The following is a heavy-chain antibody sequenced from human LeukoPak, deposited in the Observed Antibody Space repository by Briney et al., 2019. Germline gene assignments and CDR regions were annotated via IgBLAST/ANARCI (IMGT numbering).Heavy chain of an antibody. J-gene: IGHJ4*02. Sequence: ASVKVSCKASGYTFTGYYMHWLRQAPGQGLEWMGWINPNSGGTNYAQKFQGRVTKTRDTSISTAYMELSRLRSDDTAVYYCACSRGTMYDFWSGPRDYWGQGTLVTVSS. CDR2: INPNSGGT. V-gene: IGHV1-2*02. D-gene: IGHD3-3*01. CDR1: GYTFTGYY. CDR3: ACSRGTMYDFWSGPRDY.